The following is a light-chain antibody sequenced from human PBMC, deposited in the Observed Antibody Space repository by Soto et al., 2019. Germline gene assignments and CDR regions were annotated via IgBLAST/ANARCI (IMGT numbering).Light chain of an antibody. Sequence: DIQMTQSPSSLSASVGDRVTITCRASQGFRNDLDWYQWKPGRAPKRLIHSISNLQSGVPSRFSGSGSEAECSLTLSSLQPEDCATDDCLQRSSYPLTVGGGTKVEIK. J-gene: IGKJ4*01. CDR1: QGFRND. CDR2: SIS. V-gene: IGKV1-17*01. CDR3: LQRSSYPLT.